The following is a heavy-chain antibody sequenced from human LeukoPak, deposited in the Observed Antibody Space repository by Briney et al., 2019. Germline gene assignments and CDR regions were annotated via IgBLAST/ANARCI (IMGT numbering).Heavy chain of an antibody. J-gene: IGHJ6*02. Sequence: ASVKVSCKASGYTFTSYGISWVRQAPGQGLEWMGWISAYNGNTNYAQKLQGRVTMTTDTSTSTAYMELSSLRSEDTAVYYCARNAIAVAAYYGMDVWGQGTTVTVSS. CDR2: ISAYNGNT. D-gene: IGHD6-19*01. V-gene: IGHV1-18*01. CDR3: ARNAIAVAAYYGMDV. CDR1: GYTFTSYG.